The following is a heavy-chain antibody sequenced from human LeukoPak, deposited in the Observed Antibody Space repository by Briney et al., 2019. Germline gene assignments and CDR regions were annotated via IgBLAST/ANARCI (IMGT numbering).Heavy chain of an antibody. Sequence: SENLSLTCAVYGGSFSGYYSSWVRQPPGKGLEWIGEINHSGSTNYNPSLKSRVTISVDTSKNQFSLKLSSVTAADTAVYYCAREDLQYLLYWGQGTPVTVSS. D-gene: IGHD3-9*01. CDR1: GGSFSGYY. CDR3: AREDLQYLLY. J-gene: IGHJ4*02. CDR2: INHSGST. V-gene: IGHV4-34*01.